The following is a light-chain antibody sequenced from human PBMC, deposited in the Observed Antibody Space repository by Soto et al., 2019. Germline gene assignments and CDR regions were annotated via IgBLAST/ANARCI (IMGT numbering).Light chain of an antibody. CDR3: QQYGSSPPIT. J-gene: IGKJ5*01. CDR2: GAS. V-gene: IGKV3-20*01. Sequence: EIVLTQSPGTLSLSPGERATLSCRASQSVSSSYLAWYQQKPGQAPRLLIYGASSRATGIPDRFSGSGSGTDSPLTISRLEPEDFAVYYCQQYGSSPPITFGQGTRLEIK. CDR1: QSVSSSY.